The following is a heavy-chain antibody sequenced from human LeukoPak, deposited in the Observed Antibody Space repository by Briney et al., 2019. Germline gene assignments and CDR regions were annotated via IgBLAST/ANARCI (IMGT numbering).Heavy chain of an antibody. J-gene: IGHJ4*02. V-gene: IGHV3-49*04. D-gene: IGHD3-16*02. CDR3: SGFIARYYFDY. CDR2: IRSKGSGGTT. Sequence: GGSLRLSCTTDGFTFGDYAMSWVRQAPGKGLEWVGFIRSKGSGGTTEYAASVKGRFTISRDDSESIAYLQMNSLRAEDTTVYSCSGFIARYYFDYWGQGTLVTVSS. CDR1: GFTFGDYA.